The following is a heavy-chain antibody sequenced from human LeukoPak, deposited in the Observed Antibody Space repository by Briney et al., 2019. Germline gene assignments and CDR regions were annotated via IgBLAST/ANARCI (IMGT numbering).Heavy chain of an antibody. V-gene: IGHV3-15*01. D-gene: IGHD3-10*01. CDR1: GFTFSNAW. CDR2: IKSKTDGGTT. J-gene: IGHJ6*03. Sequence: PGGSLRLSCAASGFTFSNAWMSWVRQAPGKGLEWVGRIKSKTDGGTTDYAAPVKGRFTISRDDSKNTLYLQMNSLKTEDTAVYYCTTAYGSGAMENYYYYYMDVWGKGTTVTISS. CDR3: TTAYGSGAMENYYYYYMDV.